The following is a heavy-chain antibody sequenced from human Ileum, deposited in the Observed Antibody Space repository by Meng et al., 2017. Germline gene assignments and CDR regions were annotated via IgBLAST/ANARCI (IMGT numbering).Heavy chain of an antibody. J-gene: IGHJ4*02. Sequence: VQLQESGPGLVKSSQTLSLTCTVSGGSISSGDYYWSWIRQPPGKGLEWIGYIFYTGATYSNPSLKSRVTVSLDTSKSKFSLKLSSVTAADTAIYYCVSERRRSYFFDYWGQGTLVTVSS. V-gene: IGHV4-30-4*01. CDR3: VSERRRSYFFDY. CDR1: GGSISSGDYY. CDR2: IFYTGAT.